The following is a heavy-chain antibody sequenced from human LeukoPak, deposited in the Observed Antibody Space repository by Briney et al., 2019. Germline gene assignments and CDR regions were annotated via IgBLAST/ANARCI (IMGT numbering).Heavy chain of an antibody. D-gene: IGHD6-19*01. CDR2: IRYDETDK. CDR3: ARRVYNSGWYIDY. V-gene: IGHV3-30*02. Sequence: GGSLRLSCVASGFTFSDYGLHWVRQAPGKGLEWVAFIRYDETDKYYTDSVKGRFTISRDNAKNSLYLQMNSLRAEDTAVYYCARRVYNSGWYIDYWGQGTLVTVSS. CDR1: GFTFSDYG. J-gene: IGHJ4*02.